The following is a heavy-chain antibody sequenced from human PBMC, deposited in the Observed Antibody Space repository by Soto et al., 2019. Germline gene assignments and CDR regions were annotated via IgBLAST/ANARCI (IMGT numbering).Heavy chain of an antibody. CDR3: ARDKITGLFDY. D-gene: IGHD2-8*02. V-gene: IGHV4-39*02. Sequence: PLVPLCLTCSVAWGYIIVTDYYWGWIRQPPGKGLEWIGSMYYSGATYYNPSLKSRVTISVDTSKNQFSLKLTSVTAADTAVYYCARDKITGLFDYWGQGTLVTVSS. J-gene: IGHJ4*02. CDR2: MYYSGAT. CDR1: WGYIIVTDYY.